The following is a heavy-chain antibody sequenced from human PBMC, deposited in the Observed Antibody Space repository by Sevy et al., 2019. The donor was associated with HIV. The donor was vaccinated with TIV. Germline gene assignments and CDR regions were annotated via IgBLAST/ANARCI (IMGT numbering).Heavy chain of an antibody. J-gene: IGHJ6*02. CDR3: AKDFTGYNGMDV. V-gene: IGHV3-30*18. D-gene: IGHD3-9*01. CDR1: GIIFTTSG. Sequence: GGSLRLSCAVSGIIFTTSGMHWVRQAPGKGLEWVAVISHDGRNKFYGASVKGRFTISRDNSKNILFLQMNSLRAEDTAVYYCAKDFTGYNGMDVWGQGTMVTVSS. CDR2: ISHDGRNK.